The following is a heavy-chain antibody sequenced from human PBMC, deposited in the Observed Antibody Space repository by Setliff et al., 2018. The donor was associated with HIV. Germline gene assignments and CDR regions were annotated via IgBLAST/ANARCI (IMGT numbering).Heavy chain of an antibody. D-gene: IGHD3-3*01. CDR2: VYYSGST. Sequence: KASETLSLTCTVSGGSMTTHFGSWIRQPPGKGLEWIGSVYYSGSTNYSPSLKSRVTISLDTSENQFSLNLNSVTAADTAVYYCARDISEGFFLERASEHWSQGTLVTVSS. CDR3: ARDISEGFFLERASEH. V-gene: IGHV4-59*11. CDR1: GGSMTTHF. J-gene: IGHJ1*01.